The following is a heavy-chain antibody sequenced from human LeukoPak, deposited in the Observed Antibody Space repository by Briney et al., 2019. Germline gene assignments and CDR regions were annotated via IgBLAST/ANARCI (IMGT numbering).Heavy chain of an antibody. V-gene: IGHV4-39*07. J-gene: IGHJ4*02. D-gene: IGHD5-12*01. CDR3: ARDPWDIVATTHKTHSFDY. CDR1: GGSISSSSYY. Sequence: PSETLSLTCTVSGGSISSSSYYWGWIRQPPGKGLEWIGSIYYSGSTYYNPSLKSRVTISVDTSKNQFSLKLSSVTAADTAVYYCARDPWDIVATTHKTHSFDYWGQGTLVTVSS. CDR2: IYYSGST.